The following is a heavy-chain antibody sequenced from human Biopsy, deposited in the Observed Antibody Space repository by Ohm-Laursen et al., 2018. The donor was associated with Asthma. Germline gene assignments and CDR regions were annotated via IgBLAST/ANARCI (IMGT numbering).Heavy chain of an antibody. D-gene: IGHD3-22*01. CDR1: GASISSLNW. J-gene: IGHJ4*02. CDR3: ARGDSSNWSHYYFDY. CDR2: IYSGETS. V-gene: IGHV3-53*01. Sequence: GTLSLTCKVSGASISSLNWWSWVRQAPGKGLEWVSVIYSGETSHTADSVRGRFTISRDYSKNTLYLQMHSLRAEDTAVYYCARGDSSNWSHYYFDYWGQGTLVTVSS.